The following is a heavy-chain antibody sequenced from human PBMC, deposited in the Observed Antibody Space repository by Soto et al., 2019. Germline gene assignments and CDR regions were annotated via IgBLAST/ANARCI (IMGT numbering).Heavy chain of an antibody. CDR3: ARSLMEGDY. V-gene: IGHV1-46*03. CDR1: GYTFTSSY. CDR2: INPNGGNT. Sequence: QVQLIQSGAEVKKPGASVKVSCKAFGYTFTSSYIHWVRQAPGQGLEWMAIINPNGGNTNYAQKFQGRVTVTRDTSTSTVYMELSSLTSEDTAVYYCARSLMEGDYWGQGTLVTVSS. D-gene: IGHD3-10*01. J-gene: IGHJ4*02.